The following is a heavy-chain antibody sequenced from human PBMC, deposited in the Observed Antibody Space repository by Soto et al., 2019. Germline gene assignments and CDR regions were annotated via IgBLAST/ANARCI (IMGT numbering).Heavy chain of an antibody. CDR2: IKGDVTIA. V-gene: IGHV3-74*01. CDR1: GFTFSSYW. J-gene: IGHJ3*01. Sequence: EVQLVESGGGLVQPGGSLRLSCAASGFTFSSYWMHWVRQAPGKGLVWVSRIKGDVTIANYADFVKGRFTISRDNAKNTLYLQIDSLRAEDTAVYYCARGIPGHYGFDVWGQGTVVTVSS. CDR3: ARGIPGHYGFDV. D-gene: IGHD1-1*01.